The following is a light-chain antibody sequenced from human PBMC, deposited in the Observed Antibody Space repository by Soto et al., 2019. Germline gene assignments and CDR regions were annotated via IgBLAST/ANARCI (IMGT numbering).Light chain of an antibody. V-gene: IGKV1-39*01. Sequence: DIPMTQSPSSLSASVGDRVTITCRASQSISSYLNWYQQKPGKAPNLLIYAASILQSGVPSRFSGSGSGTDFTLTISSLQPEDFATYYCQQSYSTLRTFGQGTKVEIK. CDR2: AAS. CDR1: QSISSY. J-gene: IGKJ1*01. CDR3: QQSYSTLRT.